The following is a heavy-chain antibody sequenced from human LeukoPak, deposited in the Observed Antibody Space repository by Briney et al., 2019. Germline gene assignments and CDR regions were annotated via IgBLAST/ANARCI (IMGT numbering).Heavy chain of an antibody. CDR2: IKTDGGAE. CDR3: ATYYYNSGPSKD. V-gene: IGHV3-7*05. D-gene: IGHD3-22*01. Sequence: GGSLRLSCAASGFTFRNFWMSWVRQAPGKELEWVANIKTDGGAEHYVDSVKGRFTISRDNAKNSLYLQMNNLRAEDTAVYYCATYYYNSGPSKDWGQGALVIVSS. CDR1: GFTFRNFW. J-gene: IGHJ4*02.